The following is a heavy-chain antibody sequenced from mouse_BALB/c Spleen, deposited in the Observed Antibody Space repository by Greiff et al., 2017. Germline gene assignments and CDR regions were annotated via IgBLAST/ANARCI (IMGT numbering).Heavy chain of an antibody. CDR1: GYTFTDYV. Sequence: QVHVKQSGPELVKPGASVKMSCKASGYTFTDYVISWVQQRTGPGLEWIGEISPGSGSTYYTEKFKGKATLTADKSSSTAYMQLSSLTSEDSAVYFCARPGNYIDGWGQGTTLTVSS. CDR2: ISPGSGST. D-gene: IGHD1-1*02. J-gene: IGHJ2*01. V-gene: IGHV1-77*01. CDR3: ARPGNYIDG.